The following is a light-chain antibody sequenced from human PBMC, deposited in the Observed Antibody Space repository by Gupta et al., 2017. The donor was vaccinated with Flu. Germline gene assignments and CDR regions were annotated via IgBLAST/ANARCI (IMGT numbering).Light chain of an antibody. CDR2: RNN. CDR1: SSNIGSNY. V-gene: IGLV1-47*01. J-gene: IGLJ2*01. Sequence: QSVLTQPPSASGTPGQRVTISCSGRSSNIGSNYVYWYQQLPGTAPKLLIYRNNQRPSGVPDRFSASKSGTSASLAISGLRSEDEADYYCAAWDDSLSGVVFGGGTKLTVL. CDR3: AAWDDSLSGVV.